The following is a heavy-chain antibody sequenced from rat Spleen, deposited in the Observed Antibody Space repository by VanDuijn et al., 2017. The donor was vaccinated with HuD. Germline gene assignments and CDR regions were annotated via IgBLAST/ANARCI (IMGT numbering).Heavy chain of an antibody. J-gene: IGHJ2*01. Sequence: EVQLVESGGGLVQPGRSMKLSCAASGLSFSNYDMAWVRQAPTKGLEWVASISYDGGSTYYRDSVKGRFTISRDNAKSSLSLQVDSLRSEDTAIYYCARLWDSWGQGVMVTVSS. D-gene: IGHD3-2*01. CDR2: ISYDGGST. CDR3: ARLWDS. CDR1: GLSFSNYD. V-gene: IGHV5-20*01.